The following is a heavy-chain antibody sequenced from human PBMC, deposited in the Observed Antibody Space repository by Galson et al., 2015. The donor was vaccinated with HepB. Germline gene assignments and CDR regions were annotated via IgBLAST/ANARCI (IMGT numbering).Heavy chain of an antibody. CDR3: ARIVRQARYSSSWYVREDYYYYYGMDV. CDR1: GFSLSTSGMC. J-gene: IGHJ6*02. D-gene: IGHD6-13*01. CDR2: IDWDDDK. Sequence: PALVKPTQTLTLTCTFSGFSLSTSGMCVSWIRQPPGKALEWLALIDWDDDKYYSTSLKTRLTISKDTSKNQVVLTMTNMDPVDTATYYCARIVRQARYSSSWYVREDYYYYYGMDVWGQGTTVTVSS. V-gene: IGHV2-70*01.